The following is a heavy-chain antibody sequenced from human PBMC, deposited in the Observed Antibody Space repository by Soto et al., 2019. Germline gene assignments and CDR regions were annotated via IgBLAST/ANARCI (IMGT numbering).Heavy chain of an antibody. D-gene: IGHD1-26*01. CDR1: RFTFSNYA. Sequence: EVQLLESGGNLVQPGGSLRLSCAASRFTFSNYAMSWVRQAPGKGLEWVSAISAGGGSTNYADSVKGRFTISRDNCKNTLYMQMNSLRAEDTAVYYCASLVGPGGIPGGMDVWGQGTTVTVSS. CDR3: ASLVGPGGIPGGMDV. CDR2: ISAGGGST. V-gene: IGHV3-23*01. J-gene: IGHJ6*02.